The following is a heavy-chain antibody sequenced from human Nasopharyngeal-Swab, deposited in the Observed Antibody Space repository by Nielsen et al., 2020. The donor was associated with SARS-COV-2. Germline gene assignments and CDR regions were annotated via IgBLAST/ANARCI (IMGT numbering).Heavy chain of an antibody. V-gene: IGHV3-74*01. CDR3: AKVLGSSWYSNDWYFDL. J-gene: IGHJ2*01. CDR2: INSDGSST. D-gene: IGHD6-13*01. Sequence: VRQAPGKGLVWVSRINSDGSSTSYADSVKGRLTISRDNAKNTLYLQMNSLRAEDTAVYYCAKVLGSSWYSNDWYFDLWDRGTLVTVSS.